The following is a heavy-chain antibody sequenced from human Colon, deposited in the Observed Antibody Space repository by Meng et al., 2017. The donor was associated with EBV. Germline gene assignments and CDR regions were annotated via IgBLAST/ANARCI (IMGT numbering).Heavy chain of an antibody. CDR3: ARYRLQNDYGDQLYYFDY. CDR2: ISHSGST. D-gene: IGHD4-17*01. J-gene: IGHJ4*02. CDR1: GGSFSGYY. Sequence: QVQLQQWGAGLLKPSETLSLTCTVYGGSFSGYYWSWIRQPPGKGLEWIGEISHSGSTNYNPSLKSRVTISLDTSKNQFSLRLSSVTAADTAVYYCARYRLQNDYGDQLYYFDYWGQGTMVTVSS. V-gene: IGHV4-34*01.